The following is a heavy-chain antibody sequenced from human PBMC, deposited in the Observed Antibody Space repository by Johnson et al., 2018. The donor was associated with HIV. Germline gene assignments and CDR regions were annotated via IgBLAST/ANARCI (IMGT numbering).Heavy chain of an antibody. D-gene: IGHD5-12*01. V-gene: IGHV3-30*03. J-gene: IGHJ3*02. CDR3: ARASNSGYDQAFDI. CDR2: ISYDGSNK. Sequence: QVQLVESGGDVVQPGRSLRLSCAASGFTFSSYGMHWVRQAPGKGLEWVAVISYDGSNKYYADSVKGRFTISRDNSKNTLHLQMNSLRAEDTAVYYCARASNSGYDQAFDIWGQGTMVTVSS. CDR1: GFTFSSYG.